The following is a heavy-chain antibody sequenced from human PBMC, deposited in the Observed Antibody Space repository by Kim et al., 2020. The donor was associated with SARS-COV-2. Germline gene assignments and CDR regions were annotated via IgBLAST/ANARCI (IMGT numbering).Heavy chain of an antibody. V-gene: IGHV3-30*18. D-gene: IGHD5-12*01. CDR3: AKGYGYAGGVDY. CDR1: GFTFSSYG. J-gene: IGHJ4*02. CDR2: ISYDGSNK. Sequence: VGSLRLSCAASGFTFSSYGMHWVRQAPGKGLEWVAVISYDGSNKYYADSVKGRFPISRDNSKNTLYLQMNSLRAEDTAVYYCAKGYGYAGGVDYWGQGTLVTVSS.